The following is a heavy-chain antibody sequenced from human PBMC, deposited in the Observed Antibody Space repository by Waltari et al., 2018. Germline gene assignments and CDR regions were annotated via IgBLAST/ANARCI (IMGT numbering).Heavy chain of an antibody. CDR3: AKALGATTTTDYYYYMDV. J-gene: IGHJ6*03. CDR2: NIGSGGST. V-gene: IGHV3-23*04. D-gene: IGHD1-26*01. Sequence: EVQLVESGGGLVQPGGSLRLSCAASGFTFSSYAMSWVRQAPGKGLEWVSANIGSGGSTYYADSVKGRFTISRDNSKNTLYLQMNSLRAEDTAVYYCAKALGATTTTDYYYYMDVWGKGTTVTVSS. CDR1: GFTFSSYA.